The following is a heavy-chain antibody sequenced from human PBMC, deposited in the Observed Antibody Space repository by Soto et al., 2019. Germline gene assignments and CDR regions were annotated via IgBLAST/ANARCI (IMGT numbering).Heavy chain of an antibody. CDR3: ARGSLYGYYANYDSTDIYI. D-gene: IGHD4-17*01. CDR2: IYYSGST. Sequence: SETLSLTCTVSGGSISSYYWSWIRQPPGKGLEWIGYIYYSGSTNYNPSLKSRVTISVDTSKNQFSLKLSSVTAADTAVYYCARGSLYGYYANYDSTDIYIRGQGNTLPVSS. J-gene: IGHJ6*02. CDR1: GGSISSYY. V-gene: IGHV4-59*01.